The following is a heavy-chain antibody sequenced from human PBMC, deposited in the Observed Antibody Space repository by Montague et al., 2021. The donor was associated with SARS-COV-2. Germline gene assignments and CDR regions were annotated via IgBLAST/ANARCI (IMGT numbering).Heavy chain of an antibody. CDR1: EDSVSSNNA. Sequence: CAISEDSVSSNNAWTWIRQSPSRGLEWLGRTYYRSKWYADYAVSVKSRITIYPDTSKNQFSLHLNFVTPEDTALYYCARDRLAVGTSLGMDVWGQGTTVTVSS. V-gene: IGHV6-1*01. CDR2: TYYRSKWYA. D-gene: IGHD1-1*01. CDR3: ARDRLAVGTSLGMDV. J-gene: IGHJ6*02.